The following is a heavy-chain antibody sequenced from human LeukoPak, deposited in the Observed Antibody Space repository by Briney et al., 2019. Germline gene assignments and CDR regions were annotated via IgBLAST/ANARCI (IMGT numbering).Heavy chain of an antibody. CDR3: ARDLFPGQQLVDFDY. CDR2: IKQDGSEK. Sequence: GGSLRLSCAASGFTFSSYWMSWVRQAPGKGLEWVANIKQDGSEKYYVDSVKGRFTISRDNAKNSLYLQMNSLRAEDTAVYYCARDLFPGQQLVDFDYWGQGTLVTVSS. CDR1: GFTFSSYW. D-gene: IGHD6-13*01. V-gene: IGHV3-7*01. J-gene: IGHJ4*02.